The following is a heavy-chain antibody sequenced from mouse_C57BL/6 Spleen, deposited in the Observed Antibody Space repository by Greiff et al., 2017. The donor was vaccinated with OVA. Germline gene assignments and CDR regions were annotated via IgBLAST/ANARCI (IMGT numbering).Heavy chain of an antibody. J-gene: IGHJ1*03. CDR3: ASGTTVVARGYFDV. Sequence: EVKVVESGGGLVKPGGSLKLSCAASGFTFSDYGMHWVRQAPEKGLEWVAYISSGSSTIYYADTVKGRFTISRDNAKNTLFLQMTSLRSEDTAMYYCASGTTVVARGYFDVWGTGTTVTVSS. CDR1: GFTFSDYG. V-gene: IGHV5-17*01. CDR2: ISSGSSTI. D-gene: IGHD1-1*01.